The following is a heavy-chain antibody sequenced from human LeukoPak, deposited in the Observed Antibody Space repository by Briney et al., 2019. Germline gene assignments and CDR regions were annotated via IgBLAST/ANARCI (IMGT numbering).Heavy chain of an antibody. CDR3: ALLSDWIGYCSRPDY. Sequence: EASVKVSCKASGGTFSSYAISWVRQAPGQGLEWMGGIIPIFGTANYAQKFQGRVTITTDESTSTAYMELSSLRSEDTAVYYCALLSDWIGYCSRPDYWGQGTLVTVPS. CDR2: IIPIFGTA. J-gene: IGHJ4*02. CDR1: GGTFSSYA. D-gene: IGHD2-2*01. V-gene: IGHV1-69*05.